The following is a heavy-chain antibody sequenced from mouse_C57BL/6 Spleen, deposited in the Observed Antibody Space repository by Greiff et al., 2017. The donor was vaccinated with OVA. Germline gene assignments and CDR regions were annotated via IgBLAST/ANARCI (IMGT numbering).Heavy chain of an antibody. D-gene: IGHD2-4*01. J-gene: IGHJ3*01. CDR2: IYPGDGDT. V-gene: IGHV1-80*01. Sequence: QVQLQQSGAELVKPGASVKISCKASGYAFSSYWMNWVKQRPGTGLEWIGQIYPGDGDTNYNGKFKGKATLTADKSSSTAYMQLSSLTSEDSAVYFCARRNDYDGGFAYWGQGTLVTVSA. CDR3: ARRNDYDGGFAY. CDR1: GYAFSSYW.